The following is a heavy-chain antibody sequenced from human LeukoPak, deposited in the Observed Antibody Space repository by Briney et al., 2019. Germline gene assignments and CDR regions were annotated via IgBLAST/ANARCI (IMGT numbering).Heavy chain of an antibody. CDR1: GYTVTSYG. CDR2: NSAYNGNT. Sequence: GASVKVSCMAYGYTVTSYGISWVRQAPGQGLEWMGWNSAYNGNTNYAQKLQGRVTMTTDTSTSTAYMELRSLRSDDTAVYYCARAFYYYDSSGFDPWGQGTLVTVSS. J-gene: IGHJ5*02. V-gene: IGHV1-18*01. D-gene: IGHD3-22*01. CDR3: ARAFYYYDSSGFDP.